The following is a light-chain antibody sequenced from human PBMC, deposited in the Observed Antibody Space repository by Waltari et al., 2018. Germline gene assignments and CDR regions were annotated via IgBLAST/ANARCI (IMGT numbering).Light chain of an antibody. J-gene: IGKJ2*01. V-gene: IGKV3-15*01. CDR3: QQYNSWAPYT. CDR2: GAS. Sequence: EIVMTQSPATLSVSPGERATLSCRASQCVGSNLAWYQQKPGQVPRVLVYGASTRATGIPARFSGSGSGTEFTLTISRLQSEDSADYYCQQYNSWAPYTFGQGTKLEI. CDR1: QCVGSN.